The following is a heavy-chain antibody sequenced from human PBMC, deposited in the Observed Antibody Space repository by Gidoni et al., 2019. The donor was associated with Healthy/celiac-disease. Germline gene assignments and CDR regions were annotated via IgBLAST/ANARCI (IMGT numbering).Heavy chain of an antibody. D-gene: IGHD3-3*01. CDR2: ISAYNGNT. CDR3: ARDYKYDFWSGYRGWFDP. V-gene: IGHV1-18*01. Sequence: QVQLLQSGAEVKKPGASVKVSCKASGYTFTSYGISWVRQAPGQGLEWMGWISAYNGNTNYAQKLQGRVTMTTDTSTSTAYMELRSLRSDDTAVYYCARDYKYDFWSGYRGWFDPWGQGTLVTVSS. CDR1: GYTFTSYG. J-gene: IGHJ5*02.